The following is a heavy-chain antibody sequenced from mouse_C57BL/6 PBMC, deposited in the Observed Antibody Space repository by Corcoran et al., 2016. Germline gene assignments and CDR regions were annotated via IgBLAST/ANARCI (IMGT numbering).Heavy chain of an antibody. D-gene: IGHD2-10*02. CDR3: ARVRYGNYFWAMDY. CDR2: INPNNGGT. V-gene: IGHV1-18*01. CDR1: GYTFTDYN. Sequence: EVQLQQSGPELVKPGASVKIPCKASGYTFTDYNMDWVKQSHGKSLEWIGDINPNNGGTIYNQKFKGKATLTVDKSSSTAYMELRSLTSEDTAVYYCARVRYGNYFWAMDYWGQGTSVTVSS. J-gene: IGHJ4*01.